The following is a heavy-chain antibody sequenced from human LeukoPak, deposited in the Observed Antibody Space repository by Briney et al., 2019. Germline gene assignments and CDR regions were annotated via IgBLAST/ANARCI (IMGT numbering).Heavy chain of an antibody. CDR1: GFTFSSYT. CDR3: AKDGGLWVSAHWGDS. J-gene: IGHJ4*02. V-gene: IGHV3-23*01. D-gene: IGHD7-27*01. Sequence: GGSLRLSCAASGFTFSSYTMSWVRQAPGKGLEWVSTITTSDGNSYYADSVKGRFTVSRDNSKNTLFLQMNSLRAEDTAVYYCAKDGGLWVSAHWGDSWGRGTLVTVSS. CDR2: ITTSDGNS.